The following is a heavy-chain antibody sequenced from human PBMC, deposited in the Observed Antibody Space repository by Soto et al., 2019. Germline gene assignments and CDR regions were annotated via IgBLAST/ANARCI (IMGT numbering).Heavy chain of an antibody. CDR2: IWYDGSNK. CDR1: GFTFSSYG. D-gene: IGHD6-13*01. Sequence: GGSLRLSCAASGFTFSSYGMHWVRQAPGKGLEWVAVIWYDGSNKYYADSVKGRFTISRDNSKNTLYLQMNSLRAEDTAVYYCARDPSSSSWYQYYYYGMDVWGQGTTVTVSS. CDR3: ARDPSSSSWYQYYYYGMDV. V-gene: IGHV3-33*01. J-gene: IGHJ6*02.